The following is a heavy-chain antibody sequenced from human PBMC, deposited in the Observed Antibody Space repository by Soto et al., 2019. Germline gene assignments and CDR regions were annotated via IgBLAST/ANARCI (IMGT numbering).Heavy chain of an antibody. V-gene: IGHV3-23*01. J-gene: IGHJ6*02. D-gene: IGHD3-16*01. CDR2: ISGSGGST. CDR1: GFTFSSYA. Sequence: GGSLRLSCAASGFTFSSYAMSWVRQAPGKGLEWVSAISGSGGSTYYADSVKGRFTISRDNSKNTLYLQMNSLRAEDTAVYYCAKEGRGPQTPDYDYVWGIYYYGMDVWGQGTTVTVSS. CDR3: AKEGRGPQTPDYDYVWGIYYYGMDV.